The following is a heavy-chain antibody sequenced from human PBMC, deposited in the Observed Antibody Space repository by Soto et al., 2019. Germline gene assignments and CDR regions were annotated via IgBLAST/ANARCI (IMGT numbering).Heavy chain of an antibody. CDR3: VKDQDTTTTVNNNWYFDL. D-gene: IGHD4-17*01. J-gene: IGHJ2*01. CDR2: VSMRGGST. CDR1: GFTFSSYA. Sequence: EVQLLESGGGLVQPGGSLRLSCAASGFTFSSYAMSWDRQAPGKGLEWVSGVSMRGGSTYYANAAKGRFTISRDNSKNTLYLQMNSLRAEYTSVYFCVKDQDTTTTVNNNWYFDLWGRGTRVTVSS. V-gene: IGHV3-23*01.